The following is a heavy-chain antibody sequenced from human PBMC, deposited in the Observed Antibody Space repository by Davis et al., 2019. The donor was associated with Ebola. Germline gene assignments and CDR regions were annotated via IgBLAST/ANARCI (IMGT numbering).Heavy chain of an antibody. V-gene: IGHV3-48*03. J-gene: IGHJ4*02. CDR1: GFTFSSYE. CDR3: ARAPSYYYDSSGYLDY. D-gene: IGHD3-22*01. CDR2: ISSSGSTI. Sequence: GESLKISCAASGFTFSSYEMNWVRQAPGKGLEWVSYISSSGSTIYYADSVKGRFTISRDNAKNSLYLQMNGLRAEDTAVYYCARAPSYYYDSSGYLDYWGQGTLVTVSS.